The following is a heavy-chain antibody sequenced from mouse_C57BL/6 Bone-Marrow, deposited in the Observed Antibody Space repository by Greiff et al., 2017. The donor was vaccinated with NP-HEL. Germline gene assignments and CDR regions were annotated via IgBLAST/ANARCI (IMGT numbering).Heavy chain of an antibody. V-gene: IGHV3-5*01. J-gene: IGHJ2*01. CDR3: ARLYDNPYYLDY. CDR1: GISITTGNYR. D-gene: IGHD2-3*01. Sequence: EVKLQESGPGLVKPSQTVFLTCTVTGISITTGNYRWRWIRQFPGNKLEWIGYIYYSGTITYNPSLTSRTTITRDTPKNQFFLEMNSLTAEDTATYYCARLYDNPYYLDYWGQGTTLTVSS. CDR2: IYYSGTI.